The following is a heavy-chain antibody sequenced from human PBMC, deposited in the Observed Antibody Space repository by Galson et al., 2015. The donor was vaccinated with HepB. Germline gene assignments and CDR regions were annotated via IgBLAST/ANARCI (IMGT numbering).Heavy chain of an antibody. J-gene: IGHJ5*02. D-gene: IGHD3-22*01. CDR2: ISAYNGNT. CDR3: ARAENSYYDSSGYGWFDP. V-gene: IGHV1-18*04. Sequence: SVKVSCKASGYTFTSYGISWVRQAPGQGLEWMGWISAYNGNTNYAQKLQGRVAMTTDASTSTAYMELRSLRSDDTAVYYCARAENSYYDSSGYGWFDPWGQGTLVTVSS. CDR1: GYTFTSYG.